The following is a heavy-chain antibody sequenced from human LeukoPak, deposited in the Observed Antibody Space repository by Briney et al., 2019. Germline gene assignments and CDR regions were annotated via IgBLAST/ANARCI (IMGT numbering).Heavy chain of an antibody. CDR1: GYTFTDDY. CDR3: ATLPRSTVTTYDY. J-gene: IGHJ4*02. V-gene: IGHV1-69-2*01. D-gene: IGHD4-17*01. CDR2: VDPEDGET. Sequence: ASVKISCKXSGYTFTDDYMHWVQQAPGKGLEWMGLVDPEDGETIYAEKFQGRVTITADTSTDTAYMELSSLRSEDTAVYYCATLPRSTVTTYDYWGQGTLVTVSS.